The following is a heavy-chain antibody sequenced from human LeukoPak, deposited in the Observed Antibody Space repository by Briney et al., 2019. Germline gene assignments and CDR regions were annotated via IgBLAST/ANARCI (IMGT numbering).Heavy chain of an antibody. Sequence: TGGSLRLSCAASGFTFSSYEMNWVRQAPGKGLEWVSYISSSGSTIYYADSVKGRFTISRDNAKNSLYLQMNSLRAEDTAVYYCAREGQQLFDYWGQGTLVTVSS. J-gene: IGHJ4*02. CDR3: AREGQQLFDY. CDR1: GFTFSSYE. V-gene: IGHV3-48*03. CDR2: ISSSGSTI. D-gene: IGHD6-13*01.